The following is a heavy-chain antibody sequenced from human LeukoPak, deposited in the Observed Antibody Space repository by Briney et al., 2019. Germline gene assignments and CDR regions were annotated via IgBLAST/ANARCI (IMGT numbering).Heavy chain of an antibody. CDR1: GFTFSSYS. Sequence: GGSLRLSCAASGFTFSSYSMNWVRQAPGKGLEWVSSISSSSSYIYYADSVKGRFTISRDNAKNSLYLQMNSLRAEDTAVYYCARARDFWSGYHLDYWGQGTLVTVSS. J-gene: IGHJ4*02. D-gene: IGHD3-3*01. CDR3: ARARDFWSGYHLDY. V-gene: IGHV3-21*01. CDR2: ISSSSSYI.